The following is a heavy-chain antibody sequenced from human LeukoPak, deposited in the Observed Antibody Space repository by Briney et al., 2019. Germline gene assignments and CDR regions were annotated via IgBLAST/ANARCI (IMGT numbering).Heavy chain of an antibody. Sequence: SLRLSCAASGFTFDDYAMHWVRQAPGKGLEWVSGISWNSGSIGYADSVKGRFTISRDNAKNSLYLQMNSLRAEDTAVYYCARDIAGEDYWGQGTLVTVSS. CDR2: ISWNSGSI. J-gene: IGHJ4*02. CDR1: GFTFDDYA. D-gene: IGHD1-1*01. V-gene: IGHV3-9*01. CDR3: ARDIAGEDY.